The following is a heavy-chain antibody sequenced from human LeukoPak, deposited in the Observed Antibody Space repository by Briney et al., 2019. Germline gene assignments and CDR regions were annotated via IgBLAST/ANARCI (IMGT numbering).Heavy chain of an antibody. V-gene: IGHV3-9*01. D-gene: IGHD3-22*01. CDR2: ISWNSGSI. CDR1: GFTFDDYA. CDR3: AKSPYYDSLYDAFDI. Sequence: PGGSLRLSCAASGFTFDDYAMHWVRQAPGKGLERVSGISWNSGSIGYADSVKGRFTISRDNAKNSLYLQMNSLRAEDTALYYCAKSPYYDSLYDAFDIWGQGTMVTVSS. J-gene: IGHJ3*02.